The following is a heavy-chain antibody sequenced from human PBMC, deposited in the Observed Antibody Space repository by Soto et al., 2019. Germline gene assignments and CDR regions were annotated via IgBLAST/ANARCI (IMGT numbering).Heavy chain of an antibody. CDR1: GASISNYY. CDR2: FYTSGSA. CDR3: ARDSAGCSGGICYADNYFGMDV. D-gene: IGHD2-15*01. Sequence: ETLSLTCTLSGASISNYYWSWIRQPAGKGLEWIGRFYTSGSANYNPSLKSRVTMSVDTSKNQFSLKLSSVTAADTAMYYCARDSAGCSGGICYADNYFGMDVWGQGTTVTVSS. J-gene: IGHJ6*02. V-gene: IGHV4-4*07.